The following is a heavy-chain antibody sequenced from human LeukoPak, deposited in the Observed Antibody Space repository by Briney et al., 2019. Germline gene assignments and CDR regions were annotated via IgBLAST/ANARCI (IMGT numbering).Heavy chain of an antibody. J-gene: IGHJ5*02. Sequence: PSQTLSLTRNVSGGSHSTTIDSAGCAWIRQRRTEGLEWLGSIYYGGRPYYTWSLKSRLTITVDTSKNQFSLKLASLTAADTAVYYCARRPIVGSTGFYFGPWGPGTLVTVSS. V-gene: IGHV4-39*01. CDR3: ARRPIVGSTGFYFGP. D-gene: IGHD1-26*01. CDR1: GGSHSTTIDSAG. CDR2: IYYGGRP.